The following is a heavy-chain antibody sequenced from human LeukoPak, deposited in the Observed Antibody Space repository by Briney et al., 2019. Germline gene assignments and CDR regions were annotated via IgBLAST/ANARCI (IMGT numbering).Heavy chain of an antibody. Sequence: SETLSLTCTVSGGSVSSGGYYWGWIRQPPGNGLEWIGSIHYSGSTYYNPSLKSRLTISVDTSKNQFSLRLTSVTAADSAVYYCARLEDYGDYNRASAESARFDYWGQGTLLTVSS. V-gene: IGHV4-39*01. J-gene: IGHJ4*02. D-gene: IGHD4-17*01. CDR1: GGSVSSGGYY. CDR2: IHYSGST. CDR3: ARLEDYGDYNRASAESARFDY.